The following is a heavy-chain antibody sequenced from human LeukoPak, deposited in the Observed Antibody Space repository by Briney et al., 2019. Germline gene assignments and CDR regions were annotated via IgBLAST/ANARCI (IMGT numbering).Heavy chain of an antibody. Sequence: GSLRLSCAASGFTFSRSAMSWVRQAPGKGLEWVSAISGSGGTYYADSVKGRFTISRDNSKNTLYLQMNSLRAEDTAVYYCAKVNNIAAAGTFDYWGQGSLVTVSS. D-gene: IGHD6-13*01. V-gene: IGHV3-23*01. CDR2: ISGSGGT. J-gene: IGHJ4*02. CDR1: GFTFSRSA. CDR3: AKVNNIAAAGTFDY.